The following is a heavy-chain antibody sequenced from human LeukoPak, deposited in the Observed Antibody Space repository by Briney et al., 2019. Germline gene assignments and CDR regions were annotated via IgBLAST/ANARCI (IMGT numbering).Heavy chain of an antibody. J-gene: IGHJ4*02. D-gene: IGHD4-17*01. CDR2: ISYDGSNK. Sequence: GGSLRLSCAASGFTFSTYAMHWVRQAPGKGLEWGAVISYDGSNKYYADSVKGRFTISRDNSKHTLYLQMSRLRAEDTAVYYCARAQRGGMTTVTFIDYWGQGTLVTVSS. CDR3: ARAQRGGMTTVTFIDY. CDR1: GFTFSTYA. V-gene: IGHV3-30*04.